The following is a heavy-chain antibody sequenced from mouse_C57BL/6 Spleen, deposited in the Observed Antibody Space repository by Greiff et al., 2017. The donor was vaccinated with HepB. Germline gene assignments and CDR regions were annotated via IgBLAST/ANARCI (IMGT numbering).Heavy chain of an antibody. D-gene: IGHD2-1*01. CDR2: IDPSDSYT. CDR1: GYTFTSYW. V-gene: IGHV1-59*01. CDR3: ARSGDYGNYEWYFDV. Sequence: QVQLKQPGAELVRPGTSVKLSCKASGYTFTSYWMHWVKQRPGQGLEWIGVIDPSDSYTNYNQKFKGKATLTVDTSSSTAYMQLSSLTSEDSAVYYCARSGDYGNYEWYFDVWGTGTTVTVSS. J-gene: IGHJ1*03.